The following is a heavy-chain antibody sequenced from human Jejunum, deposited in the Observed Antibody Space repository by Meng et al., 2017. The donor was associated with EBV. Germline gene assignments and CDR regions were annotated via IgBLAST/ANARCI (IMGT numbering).Heavy chain of an antibody. CDR3: TRGVGGTSYFDY. Sequence: EVQLVESGGGAVQPGXXXXLSCAASAFTFGGYWMHWVRQAPGKGLVWVPRMKSDGTTTNYADSVEGRFTISRDNAKNTLYLQMDSLRAEDTAVYYCTRGVGGTSYFDYWGQGTLVTVSS. CDR2: MKSDGTTT. V-gene: IGHV3-74*01. CDR1: AFTFGGYW. D-gene: IGHD1-26*01. J-gene: IGHJ4*02.